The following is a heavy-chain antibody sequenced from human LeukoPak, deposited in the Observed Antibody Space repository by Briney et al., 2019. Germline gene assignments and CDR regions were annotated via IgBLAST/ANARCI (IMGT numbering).Heavy chain of an antibody. Sequence: ASVKVSCKASGYTFTGYYMHWVRQAPGQGLEWMGWINPNSGGTNYAQKFQGRVTMTRDTSISTAYMELSRLRSDDTAVYYCARDLSSVVVPAAILGGPTDYWGQGTQVTVSS. V-gene: IGHV1-2*02. CDR3: ARDLSSVVVPAAILGGPTDY. J-gene: IGHJ4*02. CDR1: GYTFTGYY. CDR2: INPNSGGT. D-gene: IGHD2-2*01.